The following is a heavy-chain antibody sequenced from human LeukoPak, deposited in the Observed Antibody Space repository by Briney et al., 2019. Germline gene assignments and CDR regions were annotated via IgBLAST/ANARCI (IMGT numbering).Heavy chain of an antibody. V-gene: IGHV4-4*07. CDR3: ARGGSYCGDDCYSDDAFDI. D-gene: IGHD2-21*01. CDR2: IYIRGST. Sequence: PSETLSLTCIVSDGSINTYYWSWIRQPAGEGLEWFGRIYIRGSTNYNPSLKSRVTMSIDTSKNQFSLKLSSVTAADTAVYYCARGGSYCGDDCYSDDAFDIWGQGTMVTVSS. CDR1: DGSINTYY. J-gene: IGHJ3*02.